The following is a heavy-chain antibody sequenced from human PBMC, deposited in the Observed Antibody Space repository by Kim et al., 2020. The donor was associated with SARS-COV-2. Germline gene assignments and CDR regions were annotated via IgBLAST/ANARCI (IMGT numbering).Heavy chain of an antibody. CDR1: GYTFTGYY. J-gene: IGHJ4*02. V-gene: IGHV1-2*04. D-gene: IGHD3-10*01. Sequence: ASVKVSCKASGYTFTGYYMHWVRQAPGQGLEWMGWINLNSGGTNYAQKFQGWVTMTRDTSISTAYMELSRLRSDDTAVYYCAREGPEGITMVRGVITPPPRRYFDYWGQGTLVTVSS. CDR3: AREGPEGITMVRGVITPPPRRYFDY. CDR2: INLNSGGT.